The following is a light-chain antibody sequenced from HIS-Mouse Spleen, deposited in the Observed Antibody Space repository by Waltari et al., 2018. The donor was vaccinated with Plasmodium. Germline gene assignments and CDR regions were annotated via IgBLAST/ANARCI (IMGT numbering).Light chain of an antibody. Sequence: SYELTQPPSVSVSPGQTASITCSGDKLGDKYACWYQQKPGQSPVLVIYQDSKRPSGDPVRFSGSNAGNTATRTISGTQAMDEADYYCQAWDSSTVVFGGGTKLTVL. CDR2: QDS. CDR3: QAWDSSTVV. J-gene: IGLJ2*01. CDR1: KLGDKY. V-gene: IGLV3-1*01.